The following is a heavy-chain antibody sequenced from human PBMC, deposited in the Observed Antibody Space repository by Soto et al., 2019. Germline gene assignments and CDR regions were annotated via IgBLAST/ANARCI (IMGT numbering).Heavy chain of an antibody. CDR1: GGTFSSYA. CDR2: IIPIFGTA. J-gene: IGHJ5*02. V-gene: IGHV1-69*13. D-gene: IGHD3-22*01. Sequence: SVKVSCKASGGTFSSYAISWVRQAPGQGLEWMGGIIPIFGTANYAQKFQGRVTITADESTSTAYMELSSLRSEDTAVYYCASSELFYYYDSSGPSGVYNWFDPWGQGTLVTVSS. CDR3: ASSELFYYYDSSGPSGVYNWFDP.